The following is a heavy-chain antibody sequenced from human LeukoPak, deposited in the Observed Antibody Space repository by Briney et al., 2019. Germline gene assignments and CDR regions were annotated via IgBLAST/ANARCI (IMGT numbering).Heavy chain of an antibody. J-gene: IGHJ6*02. D-gene: IGHD2-2*01. Sequence: PSETLSLTCAVYGGSFSGYYWSWIRQPPGKGLEWIGEINHSGGTNYNPSLKSRVTISVDTSKNQFSLKLSSVTAADTAVYYCARSPMLGYCSSTSCYYYYYGMDVWGQGTTVTVSS. V-gene: IGHV4-34*01. CDR2: INHSGGT. CDR3: ARSPMLGYCSSTSCYYYYYGMDV. CDR1: GGSFSGYY.